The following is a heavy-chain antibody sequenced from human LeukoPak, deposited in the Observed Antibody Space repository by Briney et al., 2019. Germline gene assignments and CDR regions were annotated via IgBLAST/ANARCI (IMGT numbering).Heavy chain of an antibody. CDR3: GRVGGRSKAAKGDALDI. V-gene: IGHV3-21*01. CDR2: ISSGSTYM. CDR1: GFTFSSYS. J-gene: IGHJ3*02. Sequence: PGGSLRLSCAASGFTFSSYSMNWVRQAPGKGLEWVSSISSGSTYMYYADSVKGRFTISRDNAKNSMYLQMNSLRAEDTAVYYCGRVGGRSKAAKGDALDIWGQGTMVTVSS. D-gene: IGHD6-6*01.